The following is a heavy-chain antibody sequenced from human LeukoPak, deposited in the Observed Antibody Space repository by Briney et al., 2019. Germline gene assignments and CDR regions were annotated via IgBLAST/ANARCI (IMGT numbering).Heavy chain of an antibody. CDR2: IRGSGGST. J-gene: IGHJ4*02. CDR3: AKDEGRWLQLRPFDY. D-gene: IGHD5-12*01. CDR1: GFTFSSYA. V-gene: IGHV3-23*01. Sequence: PGGSLRLSCAASGFTFSSYAMSWVRQAPGKRLEWVSAIRGSGGSTYYADSVKGRFTISRDNSKNTLCLQMNSLRAEDTAVYYCAKDEGRWLQLRPFDYWGQGTLVTVSS.